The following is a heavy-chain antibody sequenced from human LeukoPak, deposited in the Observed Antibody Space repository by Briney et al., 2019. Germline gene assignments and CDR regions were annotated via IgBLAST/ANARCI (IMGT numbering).Heavy chain of an antibody. V-gene: IGHV3-23*01. J-gene: IGHJ4*02. CDR2: ISGSGGST. Sequence: GGSLRLSCAASGLTLSSCAMSWVRQAPGKGLEWVSAISGSGGSTYYADSVKGRFTISRDNSKNTLYLQMNSLRAEDTAVYYCANRDSSGWFPLDYWGQGTLVTVSS. CDR3: ANRDSSGWFPLDY. CDR1: GLTLSSCA. D-gene: IGHD6-19*01.